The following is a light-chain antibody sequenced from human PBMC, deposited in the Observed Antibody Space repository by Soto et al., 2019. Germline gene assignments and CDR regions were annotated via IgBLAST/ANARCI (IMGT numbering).Light chain of an antibody. CDR1: QSININ. CDR3: QQYDNWPIT. CDR2: GAS. Sequence: IVLTQSPATLSLSPADIAALSCRAIQSININLAWYQQKPGQAPRLLIYGASTRATGLPARFSGSGSGTEFTLIISSLQSEDSAVYYCQQYDNWPITFGQGTRLEIK. J-gene: IGKJ5*01. V-gene: IGKV3-15*01.